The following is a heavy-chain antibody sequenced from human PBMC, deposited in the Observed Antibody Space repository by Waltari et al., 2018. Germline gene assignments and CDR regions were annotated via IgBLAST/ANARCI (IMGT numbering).Heavy chain of an antibody. Sequence: QVQLEQSGAEVKKPGSSVKVSCKASGDFLGYAITWVRQAPGQGLEWMGGILPLFGTEDYAQRFKGRMTITADESTNTAYMELTSLNSEDTALYFCARGAAMPGTWVYWGPGTLVTVSS. CDR2: ILPLFGTE. D-gene: IGHD2-2*01. V-gene: IGHV1-69*12. J-gene: IGHJ4*02. CDR3: ARGAAMPGTWVY. CDR1: GDFLGYA.